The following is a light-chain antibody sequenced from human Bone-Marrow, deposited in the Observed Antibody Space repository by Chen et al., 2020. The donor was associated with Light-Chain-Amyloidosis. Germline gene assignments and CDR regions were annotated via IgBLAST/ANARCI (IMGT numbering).Light chain of an antibody. CDR3: QSYQGSSQGV. CDR2: EDD. J-gene: IGLJ3*02. CDR1: SGSFATNY. Sequence: NFMLTQHHSVSESPGKTVIISGPRSSGSFATNYVQWYQQRPGSSPTTVIYEDDQRPSGVPDRFSGSIDRSSNSASLTISGLKTEDEADYYCQSYQGSSQGVFGGGTKLTVL. V-gene: IGLV6-57*01.